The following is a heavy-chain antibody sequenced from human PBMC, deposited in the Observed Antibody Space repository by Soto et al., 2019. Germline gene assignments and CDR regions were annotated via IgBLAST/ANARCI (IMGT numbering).Heavy chain of an antibody. CDR1: GGTFSSYA. J-gene: IGHJ6*02. D-gene: IGHD5-18*01. CDR3: ARAGAMGLIYYYYGMDV. Sequence: QVQLVQSGAEVKKPGSSVKVSCKASGGTFSSYAISWVRQAPGQGLEWMGGIIPIFGTANYAQKFQGRVTITADKSTSTAYMELSSLRSEDTAWYYCARAGAMGLIYYYYGMDVWGQGTTVTVSS. CDR2: IIPIFGTA. V-gene: IGHV1-69*06.